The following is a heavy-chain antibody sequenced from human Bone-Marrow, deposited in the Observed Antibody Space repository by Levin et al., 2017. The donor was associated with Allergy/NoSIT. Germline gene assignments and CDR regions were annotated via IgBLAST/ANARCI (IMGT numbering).Heavy chain of an antibody. CDR3: ARDTGGWYFDL. D-gene: IGHD2-8*02. CDR2: VSQRGSG. J-gene: IGHJ2*01. Sequence: SETLSLTCTVSGSSIDLFYWTWIRQPPGQALQWLGYVSQRGSGRYHPSLQSRTTISADASKSQFSLKLTSMTAADTAIYSCARDTGGWYFDLWGRGTLVTVSS. V-gene: IGHV4-59*01. CDR1: GSSIDLFY.